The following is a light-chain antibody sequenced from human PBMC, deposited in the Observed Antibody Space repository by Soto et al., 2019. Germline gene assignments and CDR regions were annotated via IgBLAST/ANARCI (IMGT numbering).Light chain of an antibody. CDR3: QQYENVPT. V-gene: IGKV1-33*01. J-gene: IGKJ2*01. CDR1: QDISTS. Sequence: DIQLTQSPSSLSASIGDSVTITCQASQDISTSLNWYHRRPGKAPKLLITDASTLQTGVPPRFRGSGAGTDFSCTISRLQPEDFREYDCQQYENVPTFGQGTKVKIK. CDR2: DAS.